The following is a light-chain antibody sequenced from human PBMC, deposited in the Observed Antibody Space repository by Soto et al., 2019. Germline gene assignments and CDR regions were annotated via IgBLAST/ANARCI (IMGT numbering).Light chain of an antibody. CDR3: QQYDNLPYT. Sequence: DIQMTQSPSSLSASVGDRVTITCQASQDISNYLNWYQQKPGKAPKLLIYYASNLETGVPSRFSGSGSGTYFTFTISSLQPEDIATYYCQQYDNLPYTFGQGTKLEIK. J-gene: IGKJ2*01. CDR1: QDISNY. CDR2: YAS. V-gene: IGKV1-33*01.